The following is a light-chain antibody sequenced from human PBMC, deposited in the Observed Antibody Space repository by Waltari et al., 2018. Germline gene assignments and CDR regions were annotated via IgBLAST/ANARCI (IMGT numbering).Light chain of an antibody. CDR2: GNS. CDR1: SSTIGAGYD. Sequence: QSVLTQPPSVSGAPGQRVTISCTGSSSTIGAGYDVHWYQQLPGTAPKLLIYGNSNRPSGVPDRFSGSKSGTSASLAITGLQAEDEADYHCQSYDSSLSGSVFGGGTKLTVL. J-gene: IGLJ3*02. V-gene: IGLV1-40*01. CDR3: QSYDSSLSGSV.